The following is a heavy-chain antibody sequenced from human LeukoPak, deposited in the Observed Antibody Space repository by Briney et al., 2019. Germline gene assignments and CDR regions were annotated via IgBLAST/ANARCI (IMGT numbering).Heavy chain of an antibody. J-gene: IGHJ6*03. Sequence: GASVKVSCKASGYTFISYGITWVRQAPGQGLEWMGWISPYTTKPNYAQSLQGRVTMTTDTSTSTAYMELRSLRSDDTAVYYCAREGGVGPTAPPDYYSYQMDVWSKGTTVTVSS. CDR2: ISPYTTKP. CDR3: AREGGVGPTAPPDYYSYQMDV. V-gene: IGHV1-18*01. D-gene: IGHD1-26*01. CDR1: GYTFISYG.